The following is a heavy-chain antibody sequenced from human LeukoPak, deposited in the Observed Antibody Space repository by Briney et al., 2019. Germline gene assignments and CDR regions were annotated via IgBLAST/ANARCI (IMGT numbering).Heavy chain of an antibody. D-gene: IGHD1-26*01. J-gene: IGHJ4*02. CDR1: GFSLSSHC. CDR3: ARDLSFGSLDF. V-gene: IGHV3-33*01. CDR2: IWYDGTGE. Sequence: PGGSLRLSCVASGFSLSSHCMHWVRQAPGKGLEWVALIWYDGTGENYADSVKGRFTISRDLTKNSLNLQMNSLRVDDTAVFYCARDLSFGSLDFRGQGTLVTVSS.